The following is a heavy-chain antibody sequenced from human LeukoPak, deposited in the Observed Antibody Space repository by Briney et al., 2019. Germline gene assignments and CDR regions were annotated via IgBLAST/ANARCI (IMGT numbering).Heavy chain of an antibody. Sequence: SETLSLTCTVPGGSISSSSYYWGWIRQPPGKGLEWIGSIYYSGSTHYNPSLKSRVTISVDTSKNQFSLKLSSVTAADTAVYYCARGGWYYFDYWGQGTLVTVSS. D-gene: IGHD6-19*01. CDR2: IYYSGST. CDR3: ARGGWYYFDY. CDR1: GGSISSSSYY. V-gene: IGHV4-39*01. J-gene: IGHJ4*02.